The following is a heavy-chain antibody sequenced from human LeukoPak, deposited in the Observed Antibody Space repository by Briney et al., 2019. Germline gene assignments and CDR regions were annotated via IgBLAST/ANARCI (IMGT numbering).Heavy chain of an antibody. Sequence: GGSLRLSCAASGFTFRNYAMSWVRQAPGKGLEWVSTIGVGGDRTLYADSVKGRFTISRDTSKNTLFLQMNSLRGEDTAVYYCAKDSGSYRKYYFDYWGQGTLVTVSS. D-gene: IGHD1-26*01. CDR2: IGVGGDRT. V-gene: IGHV3-23*01. CDR3: AKDSGSYRKYYFDY. J-gene: IGHJ4*02. CDR1: GFTFRNYA.